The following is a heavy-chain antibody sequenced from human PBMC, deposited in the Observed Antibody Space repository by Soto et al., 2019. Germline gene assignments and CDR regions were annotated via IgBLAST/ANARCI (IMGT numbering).Heavy chain of an antibody. Sequence: SVKVSCMASGGTFSSYAISWVRQAPGQGLEWMGGIIPIFGTANYEQKFQGRVTITADESTSTAYMELSSLRSEDTAVYYCARDQYYYDSSGYYRFFDYWGQGTLVTVSS. V-gene: IGHV1-69*13. J-gene: IGHJ4*02. CDR3: ARDQYYYDSSGYYRFFDY. CDR1: GGTFSSYA. CDR2: IIPIFGTA. D-gene: IGHD3-22*01.